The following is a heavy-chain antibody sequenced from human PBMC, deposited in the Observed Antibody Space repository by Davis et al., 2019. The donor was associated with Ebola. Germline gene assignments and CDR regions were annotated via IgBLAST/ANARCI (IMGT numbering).Heavy chain of an antibody. V-gene: IGHV3-53*01. CDR2: IYSGGST. J-gene: IGHJ6*02. CDR1: GFTVGSNY. CDR3: ARGQQQLVPNYGMDV. Sequence: GESLKISCAASGFTVGSNYMSWVRQAPGKGLEWVSVIYSGGSTYYADSVKGRFTISRDNSKNTLYLQMNSLRAEDTAVYYCARGQQQLVPNYGMDVWGQGTTVTVSS. D-gene: IGHD6-13*01.